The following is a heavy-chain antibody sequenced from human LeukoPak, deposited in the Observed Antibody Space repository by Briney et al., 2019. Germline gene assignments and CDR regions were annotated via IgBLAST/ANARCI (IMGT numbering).Heavy chain of an antibody. CDR3: ARGELGMRRDAFDI. V-gene: IGHV3-21*04. D-gene: IGHD7-27*01. J-gene: IGHJ3*02. CDR2: ISSSSSYI. CDR1: GFTFSSYS. Sequence: GGSLRLSCAASGFTFSSYSMNWVRQAPGKGLEWVSSISSSSSYIYYADSVKGRFTISRDNAKNSLYLQMNSLRAEDTAVYYCARGELGMRRDAFDIWGQGTMVTVSS.